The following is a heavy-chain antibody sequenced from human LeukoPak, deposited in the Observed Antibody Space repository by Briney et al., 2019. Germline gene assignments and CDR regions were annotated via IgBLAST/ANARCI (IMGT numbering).Heavy chain of an antibody. Sequence: GGSLRLSCAASGFTFSSYSMNWVRQAPGKGLEWVSSISSSSYIYYADSVKGRFTISRDNAKNSLYLQMNSLRAEDTAVYYCARDAAAAGTSYFDYWGQGTLVTVSS. CDR3: ARDAAAAGTSYFDY. J-gene: IGHJ4*02. CDR1: GFTFSSYS. CDR2: ISSSSYI. V-gene: IGHV3-21*01. D-gene: IGHD6-13*01.